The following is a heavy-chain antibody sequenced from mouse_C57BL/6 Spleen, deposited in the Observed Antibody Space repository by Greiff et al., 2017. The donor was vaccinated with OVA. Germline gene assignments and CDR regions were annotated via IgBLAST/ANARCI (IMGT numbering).Heavy chain of an antibody. V-gene: IGHV1-77*01. CDR3: AREGPYYYGSSYLWYFDV. D-gene: IGHD1-1*01. Sequence: QVQLQQSGAELVKPGASVKISCKASGYTFTDYYINWVKQRPGQGLEWIGKIGPGSGSTYYNEKFKGKATLTADKSSSTAYMQLSSLTSEDSAVYFCAREGPYYYGSSYLWYFDVWGTGTTVTVSS. CDR1: GYTFTDYY. CDR2: IGPGSGST. J-gene: IGHJ1*03.